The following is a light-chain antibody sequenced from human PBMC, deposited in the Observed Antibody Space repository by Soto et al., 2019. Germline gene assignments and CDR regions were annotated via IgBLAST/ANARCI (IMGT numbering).Light chain of an antibody. J-gene: IGLJ2*01. V-gene: IGLV2-14*01. CDR2: EVT. CDR3: SSYTSSSTLV. CDR1: SSDVGAYNY. Sequence: QSALTQPASVSGSPGQSITISCTGTSSDVGAYNYVSWYQQHPGKALKLMIYEVTNRPSGVSNRFSGSKSGNTASLTISGLQAEDEADYYCSSYTSSSTLVFGGGTKLTVL.